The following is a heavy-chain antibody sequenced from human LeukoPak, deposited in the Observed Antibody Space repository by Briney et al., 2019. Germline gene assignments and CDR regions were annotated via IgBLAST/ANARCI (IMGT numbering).Heavy chain of an antibody. J-gene: IGHJ4*02. D-gene: IGHD3-10*01. V-gene: IGHV4-31*03. CDR3: ARDPGSGIIDY. CDR1: GGSISSGGYY. CDR2: IYYSGST. Sequence: SETLSLTCTVSGGSISSGGYYWSWIRQHPEKGLEWIGYIYYSGSTYYNPSLKSRVTISVDTSKNQFSLKLSSVTAADTAVYYCARDPGSGIIDYWGQGTLVTVSS.